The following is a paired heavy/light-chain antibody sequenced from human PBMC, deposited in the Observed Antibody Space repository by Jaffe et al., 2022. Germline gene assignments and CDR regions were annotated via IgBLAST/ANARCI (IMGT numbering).Heavy chain of an antibody. CDR3: AVGYCSSAICYSFDSFDY. Sequence: EVQLVESGGGLVQPGGSLRLSCAASGFTFRNYWMHWVRQAPGKGLVWVSRINGDGSSTSYADSVKGRFTISRDNAKNTLYLQMNGLRAEDTAVYYCAVGYCSSAICYSFDSFDYWGQGTLVTVSS. D-gene: IGHD2-2*01. V-gene: IGHV3-74*01. CDR1: GFTFRNYW. J-gene: IGHJ4*02. CDR2: INGDGSST.
Light chain of an antibody. J-gene: IGLJ2*01. CDR1: SSDVGGYNY. CDR3: SSYAGSRVV. V-gene: IGLV2-8*01. CDR2: EVS. Sequence: QSALTQPPSASGSPGQSVTISCTGTSSDVGGYNYVSWYQQHPGKAPKLMIYEVSKRPSGVPDRFSGSKSGNTASLTVSGLQAEDEADYYCSSYAGSRVVFGGGTKLTVL.